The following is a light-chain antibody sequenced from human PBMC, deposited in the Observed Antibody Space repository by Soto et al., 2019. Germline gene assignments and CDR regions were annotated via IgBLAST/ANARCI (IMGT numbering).Light chain of an antibody. CDR3: QQTYSFLS. CDR1: QNINSY. V-gene: IGKV1-39*01. J-gene: IGKJ4*01. CDR2: GAS. Sequence: QMTQSPLSLSASVGDKVTLTCRTSQNINSYLSWYQQKPGKAPKLLIYGASSLQAGVPSRFIGSGSGTDFTLTITSLQPEDFATYFCQQTYSFLSFAGGTKVEI.